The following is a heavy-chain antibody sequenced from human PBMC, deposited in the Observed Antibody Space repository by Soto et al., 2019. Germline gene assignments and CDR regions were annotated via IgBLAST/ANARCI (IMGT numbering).Heavy chain of an antibody. V-gene: IGHV3-21*06. CDR2: ISSSSSYI. CDR1: GFTFSSYS. J-gene: IGHJ4*02. CDR3: ARESEDLTSNFDY. Sequence: GSLRLSYAASGFTFSSYSMNWVRQAPGKGLEWVSSISSSSSYIYYGDSMKGRFTISRDNAKNSLYLEMNSLRAEDTAVYYCARESEDLTSNFDYWGQGTLVTVSS.